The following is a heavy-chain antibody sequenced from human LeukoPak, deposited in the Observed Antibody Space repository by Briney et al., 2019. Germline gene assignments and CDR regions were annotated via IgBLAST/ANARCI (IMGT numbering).Heavy chain of an antibody. D-gene: IGHD1-7*01. V-gene: IGHV3-15*04. CDR2: TVSEIDGGTT. CDR1: GFTFNYAW. J-gene: IGHJ6*02. Sequence: RLSCAASGFTFNYAWMSWVRQVPGKGLEWVGQTVSEIDGGTTDYATPVKGRFTISRDDSKSTLYLQMNSLKIEDTAVYYCTTDEDWNYARKDVWGQGATVIVSS. CDR3: TTDEDWNYARKDV.